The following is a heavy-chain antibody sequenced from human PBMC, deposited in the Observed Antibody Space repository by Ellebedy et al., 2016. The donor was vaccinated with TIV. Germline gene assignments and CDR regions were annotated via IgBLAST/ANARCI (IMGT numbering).Heavy chain of an antibody. V-gene: IGHV3-53*01. Sequence: PGGSLRLSCAASGFTVNSKNMNWVRQAPGKELEWVSVLFAGGPTYYADSVEGRFTVSRDHTKNMLYLQMSSLRAEDTAVYYCATPISDDYNFNCWGQGILVTVSS. D-gene: IGHD5-24*01. CDR2: LFAGGPT. CDR3: ATPISDDYNFNC. J-gene: IGHJ4*02. CDR1: GFTVNSKN.